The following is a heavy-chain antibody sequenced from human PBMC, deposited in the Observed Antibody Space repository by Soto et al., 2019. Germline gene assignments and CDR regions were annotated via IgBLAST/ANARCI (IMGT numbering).Heavy chain of an antibody. Sequence: AAGSLRLSCVASGFTLSHYWIHCVRQAPGMGLVWVSGINSDGSITNYADSVKGRFTISRDNARNTLYLQMNSLRVEDTAVYFCAVSPYYYYESGSPWGQGTPVTVSS. CDR2: INSDGSIT. CDR1: GFTLSHYW. V-gene: IGHV3-74*01. J-gene: IGHJ4*02. D-gene: IGHD3-22*01. CDR3: AVSPYYYYESGSP.